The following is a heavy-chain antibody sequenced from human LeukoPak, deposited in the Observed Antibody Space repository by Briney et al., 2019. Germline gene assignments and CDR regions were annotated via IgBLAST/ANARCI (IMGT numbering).Heavy chain of an antibody. CDR1: GGSINSYY. CDR3: ARLYYYDSSAYYYTFDY. Sequence: SETLSLTCTVSGGSINSYYWSWIRQPPGKGLEYIGYIYHSGSTNYNPSLKSRVTISVDTSKNQFSLKLRSVTAADTAVYYCARLYYYDSSAYYYTFDYWGQGTLVTVSS. CDR2: IYHSGST. J-gene: IGHJ4*02. D-gene: IGHD3-22*01. V-gene: IGHV4-59*08.